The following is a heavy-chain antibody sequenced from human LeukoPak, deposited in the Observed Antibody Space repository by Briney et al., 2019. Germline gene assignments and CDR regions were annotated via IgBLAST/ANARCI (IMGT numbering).Heavy chain of an antibody. Sequence: GASVKVSCKASGYTFTTYDINWVRQATGQGLEWMGWMNPNSGNTGYAQKFQGRATMTRNTSISTAYMELRSLRSEDTAVYYCARGPNKSDGGNSGSAWFDPWGQGTLVTVSS. CDR3: ARGPNKSDGGNSGSAWFDP. CDR2: MNPNSGNT. J-gene: IGHJ5*02. V-gene: IGHV1-8*01. D-gene: IGHD4-23*01. CDR1: GYTFTTYD.